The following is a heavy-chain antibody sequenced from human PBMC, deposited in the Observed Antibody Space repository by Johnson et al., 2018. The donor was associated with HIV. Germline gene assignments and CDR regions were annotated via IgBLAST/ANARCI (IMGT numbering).Heavy chain of an antibody. CDR2: IWYDGSNK. D-gene: IGHD6-6*01. CDR1: GFTFRSYG. J-gene: IGHJ3*02. Sequence: VQLVESGGGVVQPGRSLRLSCAASGFTFRSYGKHWVRQAPGKGLEWVAVIWYDGSNKYYADAVKGRFTISRDNSKNTLYLQMNSLRAEDTAVYYCARDETPSYSSYDAFDIWGQGTMVTVSS. CDR3: ARDETPSYSSYDAFDI. V-gene: IGHV3-33*01.